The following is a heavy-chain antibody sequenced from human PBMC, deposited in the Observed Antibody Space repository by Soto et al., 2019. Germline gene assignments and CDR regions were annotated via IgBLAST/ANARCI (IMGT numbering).Heavy chain of an antibody. D-gene: IGHD1-20*01. CDR2: ISGSGGST. V-gene: IGHV3-23*01. J-gene: IGHJ6*02. CDR1: GFTFSSYA. Sequence: GGSLRLSCAASGFTFSSYAMSWVRQAPGKGLEWVSAISGSGGSTYYADSVKGRFTISRDNSKNTLYLQMNSLRAEDTAVYYCAKGGLDNWNYYYYYGMDVWGQGTTVTVSS. CDR3: AKGGLDNWNYYYYYGMDV.